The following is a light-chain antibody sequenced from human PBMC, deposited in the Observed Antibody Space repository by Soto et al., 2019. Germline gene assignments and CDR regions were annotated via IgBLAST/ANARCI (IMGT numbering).Light chain of an antibody. CDR2: KAS. V-gene: IGKV1-5*03. J-gene: IGKJ2*01. CDR1: QSISSW. CDR3: QQYNSYPHT. Sequence: DIQMTQSPSTLSASVGDRVTITCRARQSISSWLAWYQQKPGKAPKLLIYKASSLESGVPSRFSGSGTGTVFTLTISSLQPDDFASYYCQQYNSYPHTFGQGTKLAIK.